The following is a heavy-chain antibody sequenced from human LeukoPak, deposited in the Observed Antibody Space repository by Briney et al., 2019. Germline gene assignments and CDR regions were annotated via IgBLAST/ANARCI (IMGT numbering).Heavy chain of an antibody. D-gene: IGHD6-19*01. Sequence: GRSLRLSCAASGFTFSSYGMHWVRQAPGKGLEWVAVIWNDGNKSNYPDSVKGRFTISRDDSKNTLFLQMSSLRVEDTAVYYCARFRSGWYMDYWGQGTLVTVS. J-gene: IGHJ4*02. V-gene: IGHV3-33*01. CDR2: IWNDGNKS. CDR3: ARFRSGWYMDY. CDR1: GFTFSSYG.